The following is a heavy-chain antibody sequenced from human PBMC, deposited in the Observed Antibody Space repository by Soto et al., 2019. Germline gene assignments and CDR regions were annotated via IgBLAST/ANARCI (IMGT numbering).Heavy chain of an antibody. CDR2: IYTSGTS. D-gene: IGHD2-2*02. J-gene: IGHJ4*02. CDR3: ARGHCSSSTCYTSDS. CDR1: GGSISNYY. V-gene: IGHV4-4*07. Sequence: LSLTCTVSGGSISNYYWSWIRQPAGKGLEWIGRIYTSGTSDYNPSLKSRVTMSVDTSKNQFSLKLTSMTAADTAVYYCARGHCSSSTCYTSDSWGQGTLVTVSS.